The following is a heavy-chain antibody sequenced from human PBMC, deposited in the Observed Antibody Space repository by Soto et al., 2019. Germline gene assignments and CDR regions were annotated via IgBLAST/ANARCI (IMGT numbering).Heavy chain of an antibody. V-gene: IGHV1-2*02. Sequence: GASVKVSCKASGYTFNRYYIHWVRQAPGQGLEWMGWIDPNVGNTKYAQNFQGRVTMTWDTSTTTASMELSGLTSDDTAVYFCARNRRAYCGGDCPWGSWGQGTQVTVSS. CDR3: ARNRRAYCGGDCPWGS. CDR2: IDPNVGNT. J-gene: IGHJ5*02. D-gene: IGHD2-21*02. CDR1: GYTFNRYY.